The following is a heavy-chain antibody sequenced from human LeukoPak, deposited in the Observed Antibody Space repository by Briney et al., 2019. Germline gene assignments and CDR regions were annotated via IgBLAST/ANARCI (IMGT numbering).Heavy chain of an antibody. CDR3: AKGSFYCNGNSCPQYYYYMDV. CDR1: GFTFSSYA. J-gene: IGHJ6*03. CDR2: ISSSGGST. D-gene: IGHD2-2*01. Sequence: PGGSLRLSCAASGFTFSSYAMSWVRQAPGKGLEWVSGISSSGGSTYYADSVKGRFTISRDDSKNTLYLQMNSLRAEDTAVYYCAKGSFYCNGNSCPQYYYYMDVWGKGTTVTVSS. V-gene: IGHV3-23*01.